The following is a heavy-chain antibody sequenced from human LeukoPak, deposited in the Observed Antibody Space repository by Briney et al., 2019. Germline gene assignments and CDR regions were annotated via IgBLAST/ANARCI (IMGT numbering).Heavy chain of an antibody. Sequence: GKSLRLSCAASGFTFSSYAMHWVRQAPGKGLEWVALISYDGSINDYADSVKGRFTISRDNSKNTLYLQMNSLRAEDTAVYYCALKPYYYDSSGYYLGVRGTGGGGPLDYWGQGTLVTVSS. CDR1: GFTFSSYA. CDR2: ISYDGSIN. CDR3: ALKPYYYDSSGYYLGVRGTGGGGPLDY. D-gene: IGHD3-22*01. V-gene: IGHV3-30*04. J-gene: IGHJ4*02.